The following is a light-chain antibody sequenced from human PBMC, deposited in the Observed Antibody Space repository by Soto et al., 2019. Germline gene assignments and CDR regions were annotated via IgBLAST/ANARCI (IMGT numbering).Light chain of an antibody. CDR2: DAS. J-gene: IGKJ1*01. Sequence: DIQMTQSPSSLSASVGDRVTITCQASQDISNYLNWYQQKPGKAPKVLISDASRLETGVPSRFSGSGYGTDFTLTITSLKTDDFGTYHCQQYDVHPKTFGQGTKVDIK. V-gene: IGKV1-33*01. CDR3: QQYDVHPKT. CDR1: QDISNY.